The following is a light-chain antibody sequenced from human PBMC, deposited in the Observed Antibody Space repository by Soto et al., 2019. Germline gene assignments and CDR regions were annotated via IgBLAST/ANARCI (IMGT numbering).Light chain of an antibody. Sequence: EIVLTQSPGTLSLSPGERATLFCRASQSLSSTYLAWYQQRPGQAPRLLIFGASNRATGIPDRFRGSGSGTDFNLTISRLEPGDFAVYYCQRYGSSSLSFGGGTRVEI. J-gene: IGKJ4*01. V-gene: IGKV3-20*01. CDR1: QSLSSTY. CDR2: GAS. CDR3: QRYGSSSLS.